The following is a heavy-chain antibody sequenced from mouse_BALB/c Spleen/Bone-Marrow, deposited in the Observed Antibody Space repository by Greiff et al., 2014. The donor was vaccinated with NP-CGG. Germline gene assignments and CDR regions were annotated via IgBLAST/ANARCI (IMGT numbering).Heavy chain of an antibody. CDR3: VRSRLRDWYFDV. CDR2: IFPGDSTT. CDR1: GNTFTSYG. D-gene: IGHD1-2*01. V-gene: IGHV1S56*01. Sequence: QVQLKQSGVELVKPGASVKLSCKASGNTFTSYGINWVRQRPEQGLEWIGWIFPGDSTTKYNEKFKGKATLSTDKSSSTVHMQLSRLTSEDSAVYFCVRSRLRDWYFDVWGAGTTVTISS. J-gene: IGHJ1*01.